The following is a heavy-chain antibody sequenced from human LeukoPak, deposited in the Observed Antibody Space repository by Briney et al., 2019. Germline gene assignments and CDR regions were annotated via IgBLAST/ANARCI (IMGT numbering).Heavy chain of an antibody. Sequence: ASVKVSCKASGYTFTSYGISWVRQAPGQGLEWMGWISAYNGNTNYAQKLQGRVTMTTDTSTSTAYMELRSLRSDDTAVYYCARARNRDYYYYYMDVWGKGTTVTVSS. CDR2: ISAYNGNT. CDR1: GYTFTSYG. CDR3: ARARNRDYYYYYMDV. J-gene: IGHJ6*03. V-gene: IGHV1-18*01.